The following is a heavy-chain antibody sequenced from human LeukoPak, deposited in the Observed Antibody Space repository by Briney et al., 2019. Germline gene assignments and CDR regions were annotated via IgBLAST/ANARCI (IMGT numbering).Heavy chain of an antibody. V-gene: IGHV4-34*01. J-gene: IGHJ4*02. D-gene: IGHD6-19*01. CDR3: ARGGLAVAGTRDFDY. Sequence: PSETLSLTCAVYGGSFSGYYWSWIRQPPGKGLEWIGEINHSGSTNYNPSRKSRVTISVDTSKNQFSLKLSSVTAADTAVYYCARGGLAVAGTRDFDYWGQGTLVTVSS. CDR1: GGSFSGYY. CDR2: INHSGST.